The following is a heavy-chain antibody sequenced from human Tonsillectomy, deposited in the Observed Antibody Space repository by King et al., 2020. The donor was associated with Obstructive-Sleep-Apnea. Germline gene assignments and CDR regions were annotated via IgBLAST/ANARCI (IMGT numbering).Heavy chain of an antibody. CDR1: GGSISSYY. J-gene: IGHJ4*02. V-gene: IGHV4-59*01. CDR2: IYYSVST. D-gene: IGHD1-26*01. Sequence: VQLQESGPGLVKPSETLSLTCTVSGGSISSYYWSWIRQPPGKGLEWIGYIYYSVSTNYNPSLKSRVTISVDTSKNQFSLKLSSVTAADTAVYYCARGNGGSYYAWGDWGQGTLVTVSS. CDR3: ARGNGGSYYAWGD.